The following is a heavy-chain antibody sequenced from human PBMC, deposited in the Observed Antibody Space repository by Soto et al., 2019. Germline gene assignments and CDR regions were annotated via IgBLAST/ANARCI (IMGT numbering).Heavy chain of an antibody. CDR3: ARDVGATGD. CDR1: XXXXTSXA. CDR2: INAGNGNT. D-gene: IGHD1-26*01. V-gene: IGHV1-3*01. J-gene: IGHJ4*02. Sequence: QVQLVQSGAEVKKPGASVKVSXXXXXXXXTSXAMHWVRQAPGQRLEWMGWINAGNGNTKYSQKFQGRVTITRDTSASTAYMELSSLRSXDXAVXYCARDVGATGDWGQGTLVTVSS.